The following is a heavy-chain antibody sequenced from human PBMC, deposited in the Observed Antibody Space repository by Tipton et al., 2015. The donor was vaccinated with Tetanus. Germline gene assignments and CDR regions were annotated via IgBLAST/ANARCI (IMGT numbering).Heavy chain of an antibody. CDR3: ARDVTQQGGYYYGMDV. J-gene: IGHJ6*02. D-gene: IGHD6-13*01. CDR2: ISYDGSNK. CDR1: GFTFSSYA. V-gene: IGHV3-30-3*01. Sequence: VQLVQSGGGVVQPGRSLRLSCAASGFTFSSYAMHWVRQAPGKGLEWVAVISYDGSNKYYADSVKGRFTISRDNSKNTLYLQMNSLRAEDAAVYYCARDVTQQGGYYYGMDVWGQGTTVPVSS.